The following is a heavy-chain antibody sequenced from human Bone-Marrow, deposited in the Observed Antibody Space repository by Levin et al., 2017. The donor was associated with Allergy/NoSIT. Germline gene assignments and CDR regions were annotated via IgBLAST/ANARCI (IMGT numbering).Heavy chain of an antibody. CDR2: INTDSGDT. CDR1: GYIFTGHG. D-gene: IGHD3-16*01. J-gene: IGHJ6*02. Sequence: ASVKVSCKASGYIFTGHGISWVRQAPGQGLEWMGWINTDSGDTRYAQKVQDRVTMTTDTSTSTAYMELRSLRSDDTAIYYCARDDPLDRDDDDYVAANYYGMDVWGQGTTVTVSS. CDR3: ARDDPLDRDDDDYVAANYYGMDV. V-gene: IGHV1-18*01.